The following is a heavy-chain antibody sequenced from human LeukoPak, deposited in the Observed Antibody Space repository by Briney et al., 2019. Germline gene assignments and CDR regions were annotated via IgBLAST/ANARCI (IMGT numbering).Heavy chain of an antibody. J-gene: IGHJ4*02. CDR1: GFTFSSYA. CDR2: ISGGGGST. D-gene: IGHD1/OR15-1a*01. V-gene: IGHV3-23*01. Sequence: GGSLRLSCAASGFTFSSYAMSWVRQAPGKGLEWVSAISGGGGSTNYADSVKGRFTVSRDNSKNTLYLLLNSLRAEETAVYYCAKASRIIGTIDYWGPGTLVTVSS. CDR3: AKASRIIGTIDY.